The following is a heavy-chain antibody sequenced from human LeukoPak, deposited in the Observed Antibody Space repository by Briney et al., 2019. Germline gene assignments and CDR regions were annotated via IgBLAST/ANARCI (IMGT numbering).Heavy chain of an antibody. J-gene: IGHJ4*02. D-gene: IGHD6-19*01. V-gene: IGHV1-2*02. CDR3: ARDLGVRGWYLYYFDY. CDR1: GYTFTVYY. Sequence: ASVKVSCKASGYTFTVYYMHWVRQAPGQGLEWMGWINPNSGGTNYAQKFQGRVTMTRDTSISTAYMELSRLRSDDTAVYYCARDLGVRGWYLYYFDYWGQGTLVTVSS. CDR2: INPNSGGT.